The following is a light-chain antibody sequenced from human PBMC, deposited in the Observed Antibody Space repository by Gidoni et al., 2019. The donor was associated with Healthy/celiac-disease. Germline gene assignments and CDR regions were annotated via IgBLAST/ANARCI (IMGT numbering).Light chain of an antibody. Sequence: QSVLTQPPSASGTTGQRVTISCSGSSSTIGSNTVNWYQQLPGTAPKLLIYSNNPRPSGVPDRFSGSKSGTSASLAISGLQSEDEADYYCAAWDDSLNGPVFGGGTKLTVL. CDR2: SNN. J-gene: IGLJ2*01. CDR1: SSTIGSNT. CDR3: AAWDDSLNGPV. V-gene: IGLV1-44*01.